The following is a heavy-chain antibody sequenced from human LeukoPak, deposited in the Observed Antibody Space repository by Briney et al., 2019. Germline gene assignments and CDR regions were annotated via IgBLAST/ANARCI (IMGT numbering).Heavy chain of an antibody. CDR2: IYYSGST. J-gene: IGHJ4*02. V-gene: IGHV4-59*08. CDR1: GGSISSYY. D-gene: IGHD1-26*01. Sequence: SETLSLTCTVSGGSISSYYWSWLRQPPGKGLEWIGYIYYSGSTNYNPSLKSRVTISVDTSKNQFSLKLSSVTAADTAVYYCASGLVGATEGAFDYWGQGTLVTVSS. CDR3: ASGLVGATEGAFDY.